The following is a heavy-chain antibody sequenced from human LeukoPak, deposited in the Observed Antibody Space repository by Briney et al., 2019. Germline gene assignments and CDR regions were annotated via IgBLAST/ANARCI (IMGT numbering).Heavy chain of an antibody. J-gene: IGHJ4*02. Sequence: PGGSLRLSCAASGFTFSSYSMNWVRQAPGKGLESVSSISSSSSYIYYADSVKGRFTISRDNAKNSLYLQMNSLRGEDTAVYYCAANYYDSSGPTGPIGYWGQGTLVTVSS. D-gene: IGHD3-22*01. CDR3: AANYYDSSGPTGPIGY. V-gene: IGHV3-21*01. CDR2: ISSSSSYI. CDR1: GFTFSSYS.